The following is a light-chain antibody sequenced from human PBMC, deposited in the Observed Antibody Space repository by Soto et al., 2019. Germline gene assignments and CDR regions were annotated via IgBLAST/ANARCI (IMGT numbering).Light chain of an antibody. CDR2: AAS. V-gene: IGKV1-27*01. J-gene: IGKJ3*01. Sequence: DIQMTQSPSSLSASVGDRVSITCRASHGINNYLAWYQQKPGKVPKLLIYAASTLQSGVPSRFSGSGSGTDFTLTISSLHPEDVATYYCQKYNSVPFTFDRGTIVHIK. CDR1: HGINNY. CDR3: QKYNSVPFT.